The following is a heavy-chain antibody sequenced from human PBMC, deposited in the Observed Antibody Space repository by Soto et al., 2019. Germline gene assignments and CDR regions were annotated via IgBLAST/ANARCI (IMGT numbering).Heavy chain of an antibody. V-gene: IGHV4-30-2*01. CDR3: ACVSFEDYQDY. Sequence: SETRSLTCAGSGGSISSGGYSWSWIRQPPGKSLEWIGYIYHSGSTYYNPSLKSRVTISLDRSKNQFSLKLSSVSAADTALYYYACVSFEDYQDYSGQGTLVTGSA. CDR1: GGSISSGGYS. CDR2: IYHSGST. J-gene: IGHJ4*02. D-gene: IGHD2-2*01.